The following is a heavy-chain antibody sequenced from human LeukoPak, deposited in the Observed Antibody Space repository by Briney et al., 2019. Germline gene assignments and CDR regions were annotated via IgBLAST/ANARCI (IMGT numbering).Heavy chain of an antibody. V-gene: IGHV4-59*11. CDR2: IFNTGNT. D-gene: IGHD3-10*01. CDR3: ASRPADTTWYGVFDY. CDR1: GGSINSHY. J-gene: IGHJ4*02. Sequence: SETLSLTCSVSGGSINSHYRSWIRQPPGKRLEWIGYIFNTGNTNYNPSLASRVTMSVDTSRAQFFLRLSPVTAADTAIYYCASRPADTTWYGVFDYWSQGTLVAVSS.